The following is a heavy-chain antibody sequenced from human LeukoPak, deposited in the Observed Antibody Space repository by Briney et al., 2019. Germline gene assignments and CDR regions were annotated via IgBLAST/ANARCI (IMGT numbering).Heavy chain of an antibody. Sequence: GGSLRLSCAASGFTFDDYAMHWVRQAPGKGLEWVSGISWNSGSIGYADSVKGRFTISRDNAKNSLYLQMDSLRAGDTALYYCAKGGVWGSYRYTEPFDYWGQGTLVTVSS. V-gene: IGHV3-9*01. CDR3: AKGGVWGSYRYTEPFDY. CDR2: ISWNSGSI. CDR1: GFTFDDYA. D-gene: IGHD3-16*02. J-gene: IGHJ4*02.